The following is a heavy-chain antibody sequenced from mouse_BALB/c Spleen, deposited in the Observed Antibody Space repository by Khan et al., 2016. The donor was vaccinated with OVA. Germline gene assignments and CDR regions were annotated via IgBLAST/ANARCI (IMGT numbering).Heavy chain of an antibody. CDR1: GFSLTSYG. J-gene: IGHJ4*01. CDR3: ARGGFYAMDY. V-gene: IGHV2-6*02. Sequence: QVQLKESGPGLVAPSQSLSITCTVSGFSLTSYGVHWVRQPPGKGLEWLVVIWSDGSTTYNSALKSRLSISKDNSKSQVFLKSNRLQNDDTAIYYCARGGFYAMDYWGQGTSVTVSS. CDR2: IWSDGST.